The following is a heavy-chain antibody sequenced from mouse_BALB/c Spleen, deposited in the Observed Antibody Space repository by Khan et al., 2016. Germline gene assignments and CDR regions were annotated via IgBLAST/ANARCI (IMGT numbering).Heavy chain of an antibody. Sequence: EVKLLESGGGLVQPGGSLKLSCAASGFDFSRYWMTWVRQAPGKGLEWIGEINPDSSTINYTPSLKDKFIISRDNAKNTLYLQMSKVRSKDTALYYCARRGYYGYWFFDVWGAGTTVTVSS. CDR3: ARRGYYGYWFFDV. J-gene: IGHJ1*01. V-gene: IGHV4-1*02. CDR2: INPDSSTI. D-gene: IGHD1-1*01. CDR1: GFDFSRYW.